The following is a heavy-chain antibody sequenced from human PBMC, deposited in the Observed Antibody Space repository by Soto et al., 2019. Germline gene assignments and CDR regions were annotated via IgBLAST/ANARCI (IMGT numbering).Heavy chain of an antibody. CDR1: GFTFIRHG. V-gene: IGHV3-23*01. D-gene: IGHD6-13*01. J-gene: IGHJ4*02. CDR3: ARDAYGVAAAGTSLDN. CDR2: ITGSGST. Sequence: EEQLLESGGGLVQPGGSLRLSCAASGFTFIRHGMNWVRQAPGKGREGVSGITGSGSTYYADSVKGRFTISRDNSKNILYVEMNSLRAEDTAVYYCARDAYGVAAAGTSLDNWGQGTLVTVSS.